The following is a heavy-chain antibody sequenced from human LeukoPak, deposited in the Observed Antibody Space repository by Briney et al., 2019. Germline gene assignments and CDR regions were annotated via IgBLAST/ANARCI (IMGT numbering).Heavy chain of an antibody. J-gene: IGHJ4*02. CDR3: AKDLSDPVMVIDS. D-gene: IGHD5-18*01. Sequence: GSLRLSCAASGFTFSSYGMSWVRQAPGKGLEWVSGISGSGGSTYYADSVEGRFTISRDNSKNTLYLQMNSLRAEDTAVYYCAKDLSDPVMVIDSWGQGTLVTVSS. V-gene: IGHV3-23*01. CDR2: ISGSGGST. CDR1: GFTFSSYG.